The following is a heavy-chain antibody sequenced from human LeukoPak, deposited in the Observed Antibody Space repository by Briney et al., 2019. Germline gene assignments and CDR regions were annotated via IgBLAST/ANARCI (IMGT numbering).Heavy chain of an antibody. V-gene: IGHV3-7*01. J-gene: IGHJ6*03. D-gene: IGHD3-22*01. CDR3: AKDGGGYYPSYYYYMDV. CDR2: IKQDGSEK. Sequence: GESLRLSCAASGFTFTTYWMSWVRQAPGKGLEWVANIKQDGSEKYYVDSVKGRFTSSRDNAKNSLYLQMNRLRVEDTAVYYCAKDGGGYYPSYYYYMDVWGKGTTVTISS. CDR1: GFTFTTYW.